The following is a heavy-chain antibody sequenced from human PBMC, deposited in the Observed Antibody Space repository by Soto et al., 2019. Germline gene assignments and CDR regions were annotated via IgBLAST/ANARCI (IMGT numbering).Heavy chain of an antibody. Sequence: KPAETLSLTCAVYGGSFSGYYWSWIRQPPGKGLEWIGEINHSGSTNYNPSLKSRVTISVDTSKNQFSLKLSSVTAADTAVYYCARGKLWPHNFDYWGQGTLVTVSS. CDR3: ARGKLWPHNFDY. CDR2: INHSGST. V-gene: IGHV4-34*01. D-gene: IGHD5-18*01. CDR1: GGSFSGYY. J-gene: IGHJ4*02.